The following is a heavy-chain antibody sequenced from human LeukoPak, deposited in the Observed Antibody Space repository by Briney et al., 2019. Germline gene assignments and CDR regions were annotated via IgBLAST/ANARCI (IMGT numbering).Heavy chain of an antibody. D-gene: IGHD1-26*01. CDR1: GGSFSGYY. J-gene: IGHJ4*02. CDR2: INHSGST. Sequence: SETLSLTCAVYGGSFSGYYWSWIRQPPGKGLEWIGEINHSGSTNYNPSLKSRVTISVDTSKNQFSLKLSSVTAADTAVYYCARHEWELYIDYWGQGTLVTVSS. V-gene: IGHV4-34*01. CDR3: ARHEWELYIDY.